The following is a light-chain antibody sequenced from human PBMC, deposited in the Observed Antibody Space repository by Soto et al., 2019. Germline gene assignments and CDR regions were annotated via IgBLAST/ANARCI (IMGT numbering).Light chain of an antibody. V-gene: IGKV1-13*02. CDR2: EAS. CDR3: QHYNVYPWT. Sequence: IQLTQSPSSLSASVGDRVPITCRASRDIRNVLAWYQHAAGKDPKLLIYEASSLQSGVPSRFSGSGAGTEFTLTISSLQPDDFATYYCQHYNVYPWTFGQGTKVDIK. CDR1: RDIRNV. J-gene: IGKJ1*01.